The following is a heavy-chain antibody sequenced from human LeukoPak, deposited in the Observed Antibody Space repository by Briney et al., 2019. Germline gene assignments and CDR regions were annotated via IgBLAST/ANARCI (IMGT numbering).Heavy chain of an antibody. CDR1: GFTFGSFA. D-gene: IGHD5-18*01. Sequence: GGSLRLSCEASGFTFGSFAMYWVRQAPGKGLDWIAGIFGSGGSPHYADSVKGRFTISRDNSKNTVYLQINSLRAEDTAVYYCGKTTAGYSSGQKPAWPVDYWGQGTLVTVPS. CDR2: IFGSGGSP. V-gene: IGHV3-23*01. J-gene: IGHJ4*02. CDR3: GKTTAGYSSGQKPAWPVDY.